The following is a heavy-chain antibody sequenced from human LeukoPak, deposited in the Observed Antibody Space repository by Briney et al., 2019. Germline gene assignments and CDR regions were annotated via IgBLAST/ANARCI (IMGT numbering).Heavy chain of an antibody. J-gene: IGHJ4*02. CDR3: ARISAEILRGEVDY. CDR1: GYTFTSYA. V-gene: IGHV7-4-1*02. CDR2: INTNTGNP. Sequence: ASVKVSCKASGYTFTSYAISWVRQAPGRGLEWMGWINTNTGNPTYAQGFTGRFVFSLDTSVSTAYLQISNLKAEDTAVYYCARISAEILRGEVDYWGQGTLVTVSS. D-gene: IGHD3-10*01.